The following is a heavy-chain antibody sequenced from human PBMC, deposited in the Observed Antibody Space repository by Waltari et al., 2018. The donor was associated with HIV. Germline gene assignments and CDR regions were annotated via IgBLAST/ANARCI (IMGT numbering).Heavy chain of an antibody. CDR3: ARGGLSSSSWYYFKH. D-gene: IGHD2-2*01. Sequence: QVQLHQWGAGLLKPSETLSLTCAVSGRAFSGYYWSWIRQPPGKGLEWIGEINHSGSTNYSPSLKSRVTVSIDPSRNRLSLTWTAVTAADTAVYYCARGGLSSSSWYYFKHWGQGSLLTVSS. CDR2: INHSGST. CDR1: GRAFSGYY. J-gene: IGHJ4*02. V-gene: IGHV4-34*01.